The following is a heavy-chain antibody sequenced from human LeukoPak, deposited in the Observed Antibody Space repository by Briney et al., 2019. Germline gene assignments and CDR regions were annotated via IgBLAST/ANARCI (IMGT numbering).Heavy chain of an antibody. J-gene: IGHJ4*02. CDR3: AKDIRTHIGGPGY. D-gene: IGHD1-26*01. CDR1: GFTFSSYG. V-gene: IGHV3-30*18. Sequence: GGSLRLSCAASGFTFSSYGMHWVRQAPGKGLEGVAVISYDGSNKYYADPVKGRFTISRDNSKNTLYLQMNSLRAEDTAVYYCAKDIRTHIGGPGYWGQGTLVTISS. CDR2: ISYDGSNK.